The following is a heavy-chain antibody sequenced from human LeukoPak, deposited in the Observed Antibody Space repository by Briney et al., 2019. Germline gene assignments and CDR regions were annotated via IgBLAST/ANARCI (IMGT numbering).Heavy chain of an antibody. D-gene: IGHD2-2*01. CDR2: IIWNSNRI. J-gene: IGHJ3*01. Sequence: PGGSLRLSCAASGFTFGGYAMHWVRQAPGKGLEWVSSIIWNSNRIACADFVKGRFIISRDNAKNSLYLQMNSLRAEDTALYYCVKDIGGDWAYCTSTSCYESAFDVWGQGTMVTVSS. V-gene: IGHV3-9*01. CDR3: VKDIGGDWAYCTSTSCYESAFDV. CDR1: GFTFGGYA.